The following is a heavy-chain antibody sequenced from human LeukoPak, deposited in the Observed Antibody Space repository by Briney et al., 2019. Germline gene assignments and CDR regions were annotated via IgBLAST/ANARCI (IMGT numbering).Heavy chain of an antibody. CDR1: GGSISSSSYY. CDR2: IYYSGST. V-gene: IGHV4-39*07. J-gene: IGHJ3*02. D-gene: IGHD5-24*01. CDR3: ARAHGRRDGYNFTYDAFDI. Sequence: SETLSLTCTVSGGSISSSSYYWGWVRQPPGKGLEWIGSIYYSGSTYYNPSLKSRVTISVDTSKNQFSLKLSSVTAADTAVYYCARAHGRRDGYNFTYDAFDIWGQGTMVTVSS.